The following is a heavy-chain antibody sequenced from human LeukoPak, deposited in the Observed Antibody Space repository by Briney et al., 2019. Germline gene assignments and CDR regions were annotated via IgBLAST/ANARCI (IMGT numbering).Heavy chain of an antibody. Sequence: ASVKVSCKASGYTFTCYYMHWVRQAPGQGLEWMGWINPNSGGTNYAQKFQGRVTMTRYTSISTAYMELSRLRSDDTAVYSCARTGGSSYAPFRFNYSGQGSLVTVSS. D-gene: IGHD6-13*01. CDR3: ARTGGSSYAPFRFNY. J-gene: IGHJ4*02. CDR1: GYTFTCYY. V-gene: IGHV1-2*02. CDR2: INPNSGGT.